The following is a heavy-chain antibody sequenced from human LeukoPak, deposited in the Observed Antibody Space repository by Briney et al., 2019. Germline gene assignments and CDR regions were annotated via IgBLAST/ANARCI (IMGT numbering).Heavy chain of an antibody. CDR2: TYYRSKWSN. J-gene: IGHJ4*02. V-gene: IGHV6-1*01. CDR3: ARGVYYYDSSGYYAYYFDY. D-gene: IGHD3-22*01. Sequence: SQTLSLTCAISGDSVSSNTAVWNWIRQSPSRGLEWLGRTYYRSKWSNNYAVSVKSRIIINPDTSENQFSLQLNSVTPEDTAVYYCARGVYYYDSSGYYAYYFDYWGQGTLVTVSS. CDR1: GDSVSSNTAV.